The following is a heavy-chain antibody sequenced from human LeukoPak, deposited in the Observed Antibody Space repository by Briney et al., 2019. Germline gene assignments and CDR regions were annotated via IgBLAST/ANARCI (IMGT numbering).Heavy chain of an antibody. CDR2: IIPILGIA. J-gene: IGHJ4*02. CDR3: ATHNYYDSSGYAAYNY. D-gene: IGHD3-22*01. CDR1: GGTFSSYA. V-gene: IGHV1-69*04. Sequence: ASVKVSCKASGGTFSSYAISWVRQAPGQGLEWMGRIIPILGIANYAQKFQGRVTITADKSTSTAYMELSGLRSEDTAVYYCATHNYYDSSGYAAYNYWGQGTLVTVSS.